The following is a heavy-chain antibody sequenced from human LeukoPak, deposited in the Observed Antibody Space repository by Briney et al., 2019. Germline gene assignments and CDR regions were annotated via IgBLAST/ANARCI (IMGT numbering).Heavy chain of an antibody. V-gene: IGHV4-59*01. CDR2: IYYTGST. Sequence: SETLSLTCNVSGGSISSYYWSWIRQLPGKGLEWIGYIYYTGSTNYNPSLKSRVTISVDTYKNQCSLKLSSVTAADTAVYYCARAVYPHCTSTSCYSYQYFDYWGQGTLVTVSS. CDR1: GGSISSYY. CDR3: ARAVYPHCTSTSCYSYQYFDY. J-gene: IGHJ4*02. D-gene: IGHD2-2*01.